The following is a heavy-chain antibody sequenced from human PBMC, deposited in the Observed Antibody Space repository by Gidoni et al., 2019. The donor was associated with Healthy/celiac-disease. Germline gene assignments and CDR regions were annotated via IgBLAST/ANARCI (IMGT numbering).Heavy chain of an antibody. D-gene: IGHD3-22*01. CDR3: AKGAHSYDSKHYWYFDL. J-gene: IGHJ2*01. CDR1: GFTFDDYA. CDR2: ISWKSGSI. V-gene: IGHV3-9*01. Sequence: EVQLAVSGGGLVQPGRSLLLSCAASGFTFDDYAMHWVLQVPGKGLEWFSGISWKSGSIGYADSVKGRFTIARDNSKNSLYLQMNSLRAEDTALYYCAKGAHSYDSKHYWYFDLWGRGTLVTVSS.